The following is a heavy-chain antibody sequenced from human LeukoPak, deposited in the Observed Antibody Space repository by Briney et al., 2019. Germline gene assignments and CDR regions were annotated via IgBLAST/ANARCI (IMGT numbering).Heavy chain of an antibody. Sequence: GASVKVSCKASGYAFTGYYMHWVRQAPGQGLEWMGWINPSSGGTNYAQKFQGRVTMTRDTSISTAYMELSRLRSDDTAVYYCAREGGLGYCSGGSCYPTGADYWGQGTLVTVSS. CDR1: GYAFTGYY. CDR2: INPSSGGT. V-gene: IGHV1-2*02. CDR3: AREGGLGYCSGGSCYPTGADY. J-gene: IGHJ4*02. D-gene: IGHD2-15*01.